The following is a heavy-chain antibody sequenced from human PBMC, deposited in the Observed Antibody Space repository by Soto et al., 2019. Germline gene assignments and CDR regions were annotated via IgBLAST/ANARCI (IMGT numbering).Heavy chain of an antibody. J-gene: IGHJ6*02. CDR2: LSGYNGDT. CDR3: ARESGSAAPYYFYYAMDV. CDR1: GYTFIGYG. D-gene: IGHD1-26*01. Sequence: ASVKVSCKASGYTFIGYGISWVRQAPGQGLEWMGWLSGYNGDTRYAQNFQGRVTMTTDASTNTAYMDLRTLRSDDTAVYYCARESGSAAPYYFYYAMDVWGQGTTVTVSS. V-gene: IGHV1-18*04.